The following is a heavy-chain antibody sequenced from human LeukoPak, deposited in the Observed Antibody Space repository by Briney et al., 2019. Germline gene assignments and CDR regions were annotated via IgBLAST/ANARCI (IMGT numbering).Heavy chain of an antibody. CDR3: ARGVDSYGYGIHFDC. J-gene: IGHJ4*02. CDR1: GFTFSSYE. CDR2: KSSSGHTT. V-gene: IGHV3-48*03. Sequence: GGSLRLSCAASGFTFSSYEMNWVRQAPGKGLEWVSYKSSSGHTTYYADSVKGRFTISRDNAKNSLYLQMNSLRAEDTAVYYCARGVDSYGYGIHFDCWGQGTLVTVPS. D-gene: IGHD5-18*01.